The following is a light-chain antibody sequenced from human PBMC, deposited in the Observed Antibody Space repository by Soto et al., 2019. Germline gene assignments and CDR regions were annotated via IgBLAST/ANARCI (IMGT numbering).Light chain of an antibody. CDR3: QQYGSSPTWT. J-gene: IGKJ1*01. CDR1: QSVSSSY. V-gene: IGKV3-20*01. CDR2: GAS. Sequence: EIVLTQSPGTLSLSPGERATLSCRASQSVSSSYLAWYQQKPGQAPRLLIYGASSRATGIPDRFSGSGSGTDFTLTIRRLEPEDFAVYYCQQYGSSPTWTFGQGTTGDIK.